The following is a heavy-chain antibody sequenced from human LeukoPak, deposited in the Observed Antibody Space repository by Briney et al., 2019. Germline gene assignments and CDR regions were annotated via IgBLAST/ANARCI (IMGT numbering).Heavy chain of an antibody. CDR1: GGSISSSSYY. Sequence: SETLSLTCTVSGGSISSSSYYWGWIRQPPGKGLEWIGTIYYSGSTYYNPSLKSRVAISEDTSKNQFSLKLSSVTAADTAVYYCARPAYGSGSYSGFDYWGQGTLVTVSS. J-gene: IGHJ4*02. CDR2: IYYSGST. CDR3: ARPAYGSGSYSGFDY. V-gene: IGHV4-39*01. D-gene: IGHD3-10*01.